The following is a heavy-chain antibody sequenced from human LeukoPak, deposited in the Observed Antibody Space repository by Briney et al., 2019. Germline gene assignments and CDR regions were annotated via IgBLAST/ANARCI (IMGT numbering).Heavy chain of an antibody. CDR1: GESFSTYY. J-gene: IGHJ4*02. CDR2: INHSGSI. D-gene: IGHD5-24*01. V-gene: IGHV4-34*01. CDR3: ARHGASEMATITAGFDY. Sequence: SETLSLTCGVSGESFSTYYWSWIRQPPGKGLEWIGEINHSGSINYNPSLKSRVTISVDTSKNQFSLKLSSVTAADTAVYYCARHGASEMATITAGFDYWGQGTLVTVSS.